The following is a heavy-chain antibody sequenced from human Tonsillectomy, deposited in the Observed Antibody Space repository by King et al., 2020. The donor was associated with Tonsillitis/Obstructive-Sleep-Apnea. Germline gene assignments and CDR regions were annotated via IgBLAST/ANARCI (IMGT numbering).Heavy chain of an antibody. V-gene: IGHV3-23*04. Sequence: VQLVESGGGLVQPGGSLRLSCAASGFTFSSYAMSWVRQSPGKGLEWGSAISGSGGSTYYADSVKGRFTISRDNSKNTLYLQMNSLRAEDTAVYYCVKIVWSGYYYGSGSYLIDAFDIWGQGTMVTVSS. J-gene: IGHJ3*02. D-gene: IGHD3-10*01. CDR3: VKIVWSGYYYGSGSYLIDAFDI. CDR1: GFTFSSYA. CDR2: ISGSGGST.